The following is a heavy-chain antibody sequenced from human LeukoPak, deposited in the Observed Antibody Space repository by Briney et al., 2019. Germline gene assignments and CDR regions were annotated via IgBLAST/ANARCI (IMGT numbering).Heavy chain of an antibody. CDR2: INPSGGST. Sequence: ASVKVSCKASGYTFTSYYMHWVRQAPGQGLEWMGIINPSGGSTSYAQKFQGRVTMTRDTSTSTVYMELSSLRSEDTAVYYCARGMGYYDILTGSKSGGMDVWGKGTTVTVSS. J-gene: IGHJ6*03. CDR3: ARGMGYYDILTGSKSGGMDV. D-gene: IGHD3-9*01. V-gene: IGHV1-46*01. CDR1: GYTFTSYY.